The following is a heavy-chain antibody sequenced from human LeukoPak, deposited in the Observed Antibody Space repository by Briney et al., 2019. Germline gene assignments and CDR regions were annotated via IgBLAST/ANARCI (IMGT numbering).Heavy chain of an antibody. D-gene: IGHD1-26*01. CDR3: AREGGYSGSYRDCYFDY. Sequence: GGSLRLSCAASGFTFSSNGIHWGREAPGKGLEWVAFIRYDGTNKYYADSVKGRFTISRDNSKNTMCLQMNSLRTEDTAVYYCAREGGYSGSYRDCYFDYWGQGTLVTVSS. J-gene: IGHJ4*02. CDR1: GFTFSSNG. CDR2: IRYDGTNK. V-gene: IGHV3-30*02.